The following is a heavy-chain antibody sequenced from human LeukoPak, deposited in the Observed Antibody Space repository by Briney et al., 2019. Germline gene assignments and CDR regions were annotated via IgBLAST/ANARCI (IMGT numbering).Heavy chain of an antibody. CDR2: IYYSGST. V-gene: IGHV4-59*01. D-gene: IGHD2-2*01. Sequence: SETRSLTCTVSGGSISSYYWSWIRQPPGKGLEWIGYIYYSGSTNYNPSLKSRVTISVDTSKNQFSLKLSSVTAADTAVYYCARAPAFAFDIWGQGTMVTVSS. CDR3: ARAPAFAFDI. CDR1: GGSISSYY. J-gene: IGHJ3*02.